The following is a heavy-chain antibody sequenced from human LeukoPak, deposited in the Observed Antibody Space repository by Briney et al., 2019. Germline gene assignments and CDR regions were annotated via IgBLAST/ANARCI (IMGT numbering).Heavy chain of an antibody. Sequence: GESLKISCKGSGYRFTSYWISWVRQMPRKGLEWMGRIDPSDSYTNYSPSFQGHVTISADKSISTAYLQWSSLKASDTAMYYCARLARYDILTGYHDDDAPFDYWGQGTLVTVSS. CDR1: GYRFTSYW. J-gene: IGHJ4*02. D-gene: IGHD3-9*01. CDR2: IDPSDSYT. V-gene: IGHV5-10-1*01. CDR3: ARLARYDILTGYHDDDAPFDY.